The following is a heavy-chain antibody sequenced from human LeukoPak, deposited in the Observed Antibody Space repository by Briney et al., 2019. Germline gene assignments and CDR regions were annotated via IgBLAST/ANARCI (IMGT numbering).Heavy chain of an antibody. J-gene: IGHJ4*02. CDR2: VYTGGRT. CDR1: GFTIGKSD. CDR3: ARGSMPGTGLPFDY. D-gene: IGHD3-9*01. V-gene: IGHV3-53*05. Sequence: GGSLRLSCATSGFTIGKSDMAWVRQAPGKGLEWVSIVYTGGRTFHADSVKGRFTMSRDQSKNTVGLQMNSLKSEDTAMYYCARGSMPGTGLPFDYWGQGTQVSVSS.